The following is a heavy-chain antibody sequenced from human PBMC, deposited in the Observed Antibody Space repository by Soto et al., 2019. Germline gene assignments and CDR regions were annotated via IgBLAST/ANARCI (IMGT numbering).Heavy chain of an antibody. Sequence: QITLKESGPTLVKPTQTLTLTCTFSGFSLSTSGVGVGWIRQPPGKALEWLALTYWDDDKRYSPSLKSRLTISKDTSKNQVVLTMTNMDPVDTATYYCAHRQRTVYFDYWGQGTLVTVSS. D-gene: IGHD4-17*01. V-gene: IGHV2-5*02. J-gene: IGHJ4*02. CDR2: TYWDDDK. CDR3: AHRQRTVYFDY. CDR1: GFSLSTSGVG.